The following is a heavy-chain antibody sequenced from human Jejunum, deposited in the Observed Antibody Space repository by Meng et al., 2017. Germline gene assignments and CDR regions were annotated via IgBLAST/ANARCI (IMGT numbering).Heavy chain of an antibody. Sequence: SETLSLTCTVSGGSISTYYWSWIRQSPGKGLEWIGYIYYSGNIHYNPSLKSRFTISVDTSKNQFSLNVNSVTAADTAVYYCARQAHSSGWHDYWGQGTLVTVSS. D-gene: IGHD6-19*01. V-gene: IGHV4-59*01. J-gene: IGHJ4*02. CDR3: ARQAHSSGWHDY. CDR2: IYYSGNI. CDR1: GGSISTYY.